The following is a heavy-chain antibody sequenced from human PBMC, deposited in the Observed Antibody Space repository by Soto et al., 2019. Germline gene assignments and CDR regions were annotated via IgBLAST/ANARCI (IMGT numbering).Heavy chain of an antibody. J-gene: IGHJ5*02. V-gene: IGHV4-31*03. Sequence: SETLSLPCTVSGGSISSGGYYWSWIRQHPGKGLEWIGYIYYSGSTYYNPSLKGRVTISVDTSKNQFSLKLSSVTAADTAVYYCARDKPSATVTSLGVDPWGQGTLVTVSS. CDR2: IYYSGST. CDR3: ARDKPSATVTSLGVDP. D-gene: IGHD4-17*01. CDR1: GGSISSGGYY.